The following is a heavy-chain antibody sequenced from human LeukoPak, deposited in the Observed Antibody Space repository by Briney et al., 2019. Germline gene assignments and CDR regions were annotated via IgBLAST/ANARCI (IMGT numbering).Heavy chain of an antibody. CDR1: GFTFSSCA. Sequence: LSGGSLRLSCAASGFTFSSCAMSWVRQAPGKGLEWVSAISGSGGSRYYADSVKGRFTISRDNAKNSLYLQMNSLRAEDTAVYYCARDRYGDHLFDYWGQGTLVTVSS. CDR3: ARDRYGDHLFDY. CDR2: ISGSGGSR. D-gene: IGHD4-17*01. J-gene: IGHJ4*02. V-gene: IGHV3-23*01.